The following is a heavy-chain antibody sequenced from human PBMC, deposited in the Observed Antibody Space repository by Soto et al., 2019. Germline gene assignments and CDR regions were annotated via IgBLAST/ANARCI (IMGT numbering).Heavy chain of an antibody. CDR1: GGSISSGGYY. CDR2: IYYSGST. CDR3: AGHIRGVRNDAFDI. D-gene: IGHD3-10*01. Sequence: SETLSLTCTVSGGSISSGGYYWSWIRQHPGKGLEWIGYIYYSGSTYYNPSLKSRVTISVDTSKNQFSLKLSSVTAADTAVYYCAGHIRGVRNDAFDIWGQGTMVTVSS. V-gene: IGHV4-31*03. J-gene: IGHJ3*02.